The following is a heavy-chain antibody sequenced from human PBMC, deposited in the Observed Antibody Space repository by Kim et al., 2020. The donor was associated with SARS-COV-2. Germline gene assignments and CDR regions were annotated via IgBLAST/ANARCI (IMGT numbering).Heavy chain of an antibody. CDR3: ARDADTSGYLAYYDY. V-gene: IGHV3-30*07. J-gene: IGHJ4*02. D-gene: IGHD3-22*01. Sequence: DSVKGRFTITRYYSKNTLYLQMNSLRGDDTAIYCCARDADTSGYLAYYDYWGQGTLVTVSS.